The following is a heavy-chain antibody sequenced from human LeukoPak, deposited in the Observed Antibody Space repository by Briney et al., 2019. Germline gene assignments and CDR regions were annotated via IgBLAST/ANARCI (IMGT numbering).Heavy chain of an antibody. CDR1: GYTFSNFG. D-gene: IGHD2-2*01. Sequence: GASVRVSCKTSGYTFSNFGINWVRQAPGQGLEWMGWISGNNDNPNYGQKFQGRFTGTTDSSTSTAYMELRNLTFDDTAVYYCARDGTSTDGYWGQGTLVTVSS. CDR2: ISGNNDNP. J-gene: IGHJ4*02. V-gene: IGHV1-18*01. CDR3: ARDGTSTDGY.